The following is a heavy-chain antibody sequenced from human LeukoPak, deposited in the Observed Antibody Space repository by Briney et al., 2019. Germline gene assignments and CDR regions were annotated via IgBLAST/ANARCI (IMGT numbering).Heavy chain of an antibody. CDR2: VIPIFGTA. CDR1: GGTFSSYA. V-gene: IGHV1-69*01. Sequence: GSSVKVSCKASGGTFSSYAISWVRQAHGPGLEWMGGVIPIFGTANYAQKFQGRVTITADESTSTAYMELSSLRSEDTAVYYCASSSTKGGYFDYWGQGTLVTVSS. D-gene: IGHD2-2*01. CDR3: ASSSTKGGYFDY. J-gene: IGHJ4*02.